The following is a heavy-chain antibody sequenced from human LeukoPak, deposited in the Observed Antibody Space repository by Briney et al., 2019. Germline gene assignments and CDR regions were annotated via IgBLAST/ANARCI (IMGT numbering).Heavy chain of an antibody. Sequence: KPSETLSLTCAVYGGPFSGYYWSWIRQPPGKGLEWIGEINHSGSTNYNPSLKSRVTISVDTPKHQFSLKLSSVTAADTAVYYCATGRAASSSRYYYYYYGMDVWGQGTTVTVSS. D-gene: IGHD6-13*01. V-gene: IGHV4-34*01. CDR3: ATGRAASSSRYYYYYYGMDV. CDR1: GGPFSGYY. J-gene: IGHJ6*02. CDR2: INHSGST.